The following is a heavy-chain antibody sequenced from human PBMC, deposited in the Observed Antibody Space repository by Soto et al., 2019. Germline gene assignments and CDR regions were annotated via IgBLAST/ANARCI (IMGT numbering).Heavy chain of an antibody. CDR1: GFTFSSYG. Sequence: QVQLVESGGGVVQPGRSLRLSCAASGFTFSSYGMHWVRQAPGKGLEWVAVISYDGSNKYYADSVKGRFTISRDNSKNTLYLQMNSLRAEDTAVYYCAKAIGVVRGPNWFDPWGQGTLVTVSS. J-gene: IGHJ5*02. D-gene: IGHD3-10*01. CDR3: AKAIGVVRGPNWFDP. V-gene: IGHV3-30*18. CDR2: ISYDGSNK.